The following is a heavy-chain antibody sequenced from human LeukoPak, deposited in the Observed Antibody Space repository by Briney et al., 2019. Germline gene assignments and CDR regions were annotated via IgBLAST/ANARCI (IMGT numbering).Heavy chain of an antibody. CDR3: ARGLEYSYSFFDY. D-gene: IGHD6-6*01. CDR1: GFTFSSHA. V-gene: IGHV3-23*01. Sequence: PGGSLRLSCAASGFTFSSHAMGWVRQAPGKGLEWVSDISGSGGTTYYADSVKGRFTISRDNSKNTLYLQMDRLRAEDTAVYYCARGLEYSYSFFDYWGQGTLVTLSS. J-gene: IGHJ4*02. CDR2: ISGSGGTT.